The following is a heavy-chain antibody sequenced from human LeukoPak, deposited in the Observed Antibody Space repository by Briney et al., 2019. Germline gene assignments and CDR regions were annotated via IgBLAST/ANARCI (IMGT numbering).Heavy chain of an antibody. CDR3: AREVRQFTPLFDY. Sequence: GGSLRLSCAASGFTFSTYTMNWVRQAPGKGLERVSSISSSSSYIYYADSVKGRFTISRDNARNSLYLQMNSLRDEDTAVYYCAREVRQFTPLFDYWGQGTLVTVSS. V-gene: IGHV3-21*01. D-gene: IGHD3-10*01. CDR2: ISSSSSYI. CDR1: GFTFSTYT. J-gene: IGHJ4*02.